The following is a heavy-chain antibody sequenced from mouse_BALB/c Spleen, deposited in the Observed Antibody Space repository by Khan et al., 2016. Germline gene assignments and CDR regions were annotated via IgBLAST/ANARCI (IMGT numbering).Heavy chain of an antibody. V-gene: IGHV1-80*01. CDR1: GFAFSSYW. CDR2: IYPGDGDP. Sequence: QVQLKQSGAELVRPGSSVKISCKASGFAFSSYWMNWVKQRPGQGLEWIGQIYPGDGDPTYNGKFKGKATLSADTSSSTAYMQLSSLTSEDSAVYFCARGTPFANWGQGTLVTVSA. D-gene: IGHD2-14*01. J-gene: IGHJ3*01. CDR3: ARGTPFAN.